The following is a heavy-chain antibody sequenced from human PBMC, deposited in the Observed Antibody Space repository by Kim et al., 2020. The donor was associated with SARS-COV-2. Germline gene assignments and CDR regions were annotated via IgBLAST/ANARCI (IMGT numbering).Heavy chain of an antibody. Sequence: GGSLRLSCAASGFTFSSYDMNWVRQAPGKGLEWVSDICYDGSNKNYADSVKGRFTISRDNSKNTLFLQMNSLRAEDTAVYYCAKENHHRNGSGLGYWGQG. CDR1: GFTFSSYD. CDR3: AKENHHRNGSGLGY. J-gene: IGHJ4*02. D-gene: IGHD2-15*01. CDR2: ICYDGSNK. V-gene: IGHV3-33*06.